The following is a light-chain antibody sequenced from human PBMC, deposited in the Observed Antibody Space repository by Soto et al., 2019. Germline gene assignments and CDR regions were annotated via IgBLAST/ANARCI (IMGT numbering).Light chain of an antibody. Sequence: EIVLTQSPGTLSLSRGERATLSCRGSQSGSSSYLAWYQQKPGQAPRLLIYGASSRATGIPDRFSGSGSGTDFTLTISSLEPEDFAVYYCQQYGSSPWTFGQGTKVDIK. J-gene: IGKJ1*01. CDR2: GAS. CDR1: QSGSSSY. CDR3: QQYGSSPWT. V-gene: IGKV3-20*01.